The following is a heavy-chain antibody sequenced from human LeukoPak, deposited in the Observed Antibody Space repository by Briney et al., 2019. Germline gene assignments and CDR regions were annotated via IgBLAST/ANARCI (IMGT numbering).Heavy chain of an antibody. D-gene: IGHD4-17*01. V-gene: IGHV3-30*03. Sequence: QAGRSLRLSCAVSGFTFTDHAIHWVRQAPGKGLEWVAVISHDGSSQFYADSVKGRFAVSRDNSMNTLYLQLNSLRIEDTAVYYCAVRPAFDYGDYKRLDFWGQGTLVTVSS. CDR3: AVRPAFDYGDYKRLDF. CDR2: ISHDGSSQ. CDR1: GFTFTDHA. J-gene: IGHJ4*02.